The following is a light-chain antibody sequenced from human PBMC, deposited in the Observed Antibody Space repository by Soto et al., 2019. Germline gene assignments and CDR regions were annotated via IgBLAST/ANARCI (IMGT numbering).Light chain of an antibody. CDR3: QAWGTGVRV. CDR2: VNGDGSH. CDR1: SGHSSYA. J-gene: IGLJ3*02. Sequence: QLVLTQSPSASASLGASVKLTCTLSSGHSSYAIAWHQQQPEKGPRYLMKVNGDGSHRKGDGIPDRFSGSSSGAERYLTISSLQSDDEADYYCQAWGTGVRVFGGGTKLTVL. V-gene: IGLV4-69*01.